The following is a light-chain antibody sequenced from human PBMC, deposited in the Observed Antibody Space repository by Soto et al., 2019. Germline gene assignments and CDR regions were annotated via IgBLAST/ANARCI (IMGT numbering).Light chain of an antibody. V-gene: IGKV3-11*01. J-gene: IGKJ1*01. CDR3: QQYNIYSEA. Sequence: EIVLSQSPATLSLSPGERATLSCRASQSVSSYLAWYQQKPGQAPRLLIYDASNRATGIPARFSGSGSGTEFTLTISSLQPDDFATYYCQQYNIYSEAFGQGTKADIK. CDR1: QSVSSY. CDR2: DAS.